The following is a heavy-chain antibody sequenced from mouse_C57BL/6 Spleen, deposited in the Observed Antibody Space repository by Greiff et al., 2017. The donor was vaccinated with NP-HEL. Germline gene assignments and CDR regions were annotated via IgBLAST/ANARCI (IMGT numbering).Heavy chain of an antibody. CDR3: ASYYYGSSYWFAY. CDR2: ISDGGSYT. J-gene: IGHJ3*01. D-gene: IGHD1-1*01. V-gene: IGHV5-4*03. CDR1: GFTFSSYA. Sequence: EVKLMESGGGLVKPGGSLKLSCAASGFTFSSYAMSWVRQTPEKRLEWVASISDGGSYTYYPDNVKGRFTISRDNAKNNLYLQMSHLKSEDTAMYYCASYYYGSSYWFAYWGQGTLVTASA.